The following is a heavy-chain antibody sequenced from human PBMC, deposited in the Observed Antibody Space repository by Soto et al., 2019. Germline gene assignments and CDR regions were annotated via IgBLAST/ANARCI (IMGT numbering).Heavy chain of an antibody. CDR2: IYSGGST. CDR3: ARGIAARPDDWFDP. V-gene: IGHV3-53*04. CDR1: GFTVSSNY. J-gene: IGHJ5*02. Sequence: GGSLRLSCAASGFTVSSNYMSWVRQAPGKGLEWVSVIYSGGSTYYADSVKGRFTISRHNSKNTLYLQMNSLRAEDTAVYYCARGIAARPDDWFDPWGQGTLVTVSS. D-gene: IGHD6-6*01.